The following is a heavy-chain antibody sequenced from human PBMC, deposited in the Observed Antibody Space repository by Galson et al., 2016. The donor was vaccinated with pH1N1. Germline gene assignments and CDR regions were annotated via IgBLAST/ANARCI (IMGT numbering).Heavy chain of an antibody. CDR2: IFYSEST. V-gene: IGHV4-30-4*08. CDR1: GGSISSGDYY. Sequence: LTCTVSGGSISSGDYYWSWIRQPPGKGLEWIGYIFYSESTYYNPSLKSRVTISVDTSKNQFSLKLTSVTAADAAVYYCARGVAAAGSYYFDYWGQGTLVTVSS. D-gene: IGHD6-13*01. J-gene: IGHJ4*02. CDR3: ARGVAAAGSYYFDY.